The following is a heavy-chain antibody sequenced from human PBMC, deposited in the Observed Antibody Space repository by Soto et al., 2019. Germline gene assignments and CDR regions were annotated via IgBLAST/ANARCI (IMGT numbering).Heavy chain of an antibody. V-gene: IGHV1-69*06. J-gene: IGHJ3*02. D-gene: IGHD6-6*01. Sequence: SVKVSCKASGGTFSSYAISWVRQAPGQGLEWMGGIIPIFGTANYAQKFQGRVTITADKSTSTAYMELSSLRSEDTAVYYCARDLSSSYSWDDAFDIWGQGTMVTVSS. CDR3: ARDLSSSYSWDDAFDI. CDR2: IIPIFGTA. CDR1: GGTFSSYA.